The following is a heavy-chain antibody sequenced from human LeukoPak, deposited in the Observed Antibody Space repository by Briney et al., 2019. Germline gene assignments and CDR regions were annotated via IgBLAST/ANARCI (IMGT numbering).Heavy chain of an antibody. CDR2: ISAYNGNT. CDR1: GYTFTSFG. Sequence: ASVKVSCKASGYTFTSFGISWVRQAPGQGLEWMGWISAYNGNTNYAQKFQGRVTLTTDTSTSTAHMELGSLRSDDTAVYYCARDQVVGATAGTFDYWGQGTLVTVSS. CDR3: ARDQVVGATAGTFDY. V-gene: IGHV1-18*01. D-gene: IGHD1-26*01. J-gene: IGHJ4*02.